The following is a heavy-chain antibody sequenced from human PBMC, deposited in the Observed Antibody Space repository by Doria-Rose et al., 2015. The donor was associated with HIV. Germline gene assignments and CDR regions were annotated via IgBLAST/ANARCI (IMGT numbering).Heavy chain of an antibody. J-gene: IGHJ4*02. CDR3: ARDSVLDY. V-gene: IGHV3-30*04. CDR2: MSYDGINE. Sequence: PGKGLEWVALMSYDGINEYYADSVRGRFTISRDNSNNTLFLQMNSLRADDTAVYYCARDSVLDYWGPGNLVSVSS.